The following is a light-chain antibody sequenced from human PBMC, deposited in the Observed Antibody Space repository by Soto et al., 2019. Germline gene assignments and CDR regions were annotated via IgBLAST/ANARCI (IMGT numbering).Light chain of an antibody. CDR3: GSWDSSLNGVL. CDR2: DND. V-gene: IGLV1-51*01. Sequence: QSVLTQPPSVSAAPGQKVTISCSGRNSRIGNSYVAWYQHLPGTTPKLLIYDNDKRPSGIPDRFSGSKSGTSATLAITDLQPGDEADYYCGSWDSSLNGVLFGGGTKLTVL. J-gene: IGLJ2*01. CDR1: NSRIGNSY.